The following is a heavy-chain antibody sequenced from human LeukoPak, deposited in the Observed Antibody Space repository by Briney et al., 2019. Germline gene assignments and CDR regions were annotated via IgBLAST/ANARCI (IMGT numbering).Heavy chain of an antibody. CDR3: ARVAWRHLERDMEYYFDY. V-gene: IGHV3-11*04. CDR1: GFTFSDYY. D-gene: IGHD1-1*01. J-gene: IGHJ4*02. CDR2: ISSSGSTI. Sequence: PGGSLRLSCAASGFTFSDYYMSWIRQAPGKGLEWVSYISSSGSTIYYADSVKGRFTISRDNAKNSLYLQMNSLRAEDTAVYYCARVAWRHLERDMEYYFDYWGQGTLVTVSS.